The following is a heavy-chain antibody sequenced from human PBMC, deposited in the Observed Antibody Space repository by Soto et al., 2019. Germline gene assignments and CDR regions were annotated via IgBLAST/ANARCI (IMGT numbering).Heavy chain of an antibody. CDR1: GFAFSSYS. V-gene: IGHV3-21*01. J-gene: IGHJ4*02. CDR2: ISGTSQYI. Sequence: GALRLSCEASGFAFSSYSRHWVRQAPRKGLEWVSSISGTSQYISYADSVKGRFTISRDNAKNSLYLQMNSLRAEDTAVYYCARVGYSYGYHFDYWGQGALVTVSS. D-gene: IGHD6-25*01. CDR3: ARVGYSYGYHFDY.